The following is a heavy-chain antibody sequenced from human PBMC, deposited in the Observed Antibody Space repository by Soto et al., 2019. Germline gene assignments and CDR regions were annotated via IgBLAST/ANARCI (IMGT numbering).Heavy chain of an antibody. D-gene: IGHD6-6*01. CDR2: TNYGSKWSY. Sequence: SPTLSLTCAISGDSVSDSRVSWNWIRQSPSRGLEWLGRTNYGSKWSYAYAESVKSRITINADTSASTAYMELNSLTSEDTAVYYCARADYSSAFGLFDYWGQGTLVTVSS. V-gene: IGHV6-1*01. J-gene: IGHJ4*02. CDR3: ARADYSSAFGLFDY. CDR1: GDSVSDSRVS.